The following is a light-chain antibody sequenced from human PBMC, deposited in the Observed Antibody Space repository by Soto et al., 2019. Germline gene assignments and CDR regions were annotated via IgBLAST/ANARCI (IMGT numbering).Light chain of an antibody. CDR2: DAS. CDR3: QQYTSWT. Sequence: DIQMTQSPSTLSASVGDRVTITCRASQSSSDWLAWYQQKPGRAPRLLISDASSLHSGVPSRFSGSGSGTEFTLTSSSLQPDDVATYYCQQYTSWTFGQGTKVEIK. J-gene: IGKJ1*01. V-gene: IGKV1-5*01. CDR1: QSSSDW.